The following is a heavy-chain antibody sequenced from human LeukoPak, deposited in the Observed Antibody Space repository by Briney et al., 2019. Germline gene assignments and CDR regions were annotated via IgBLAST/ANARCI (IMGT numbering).Heavy chain of an antibody. CDR2: IRSKHHGGTA. Sequence: PGGSLRLSCSASGFTFGDYAMNWVRQAPGKGLEWVGVIRSKHHGGTAEYAASVKGRFTISRDDSKSIAYLQMTSLRTEDTALYYCSRDPGVPFWGQGTMVTVSS. J-gene: IGHJ3*01. CDR3: SRDPGVPF. V-gene: IGHV3-49*04. D-gene: IGHD3-10*01. CDR1: GFTFGDYA.